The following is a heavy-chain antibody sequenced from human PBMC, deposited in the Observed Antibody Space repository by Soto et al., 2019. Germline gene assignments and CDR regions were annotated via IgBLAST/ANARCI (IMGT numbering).Heavy chain of an antibody. D-gene: IGHD6-19*01. V-gene: IGHV5-51*01. CDR3: ARQASSGWNNFDY. J-gene: IGHJ4*02. CDR1: GYSFSNYW. CDR2: IYPGDSDT. Sequence: PGESLKISCEGSGYSFSNYWVGWVRQMPGKGPEWMGIIYPGDSDTTYSPSFQGQVTIPVDRSISTAYLQWATLKASDTAMYYCARQASSGWNNFDYWGQGTLVTVSS.